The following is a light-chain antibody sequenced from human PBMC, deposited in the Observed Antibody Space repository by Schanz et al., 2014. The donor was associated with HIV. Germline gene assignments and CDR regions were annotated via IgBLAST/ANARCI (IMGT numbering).Light chain of an antibody. CDR3: QVWDTSSDLVV. Sequence: SYELTQPPSVSVAPGKTARITCGGNNIGTTSVHWYQQKPGQAPVLVIYYDSDRPSGIPERFSGSNSGNTATLTITRVEAGDEADYYCQVWDTSSDLVVFGGGTKLTVL. CDR1: NIGTTS. V-gene: IGLV3-21*04. CDR2: YDS. J-gene: IGLJ2*01.